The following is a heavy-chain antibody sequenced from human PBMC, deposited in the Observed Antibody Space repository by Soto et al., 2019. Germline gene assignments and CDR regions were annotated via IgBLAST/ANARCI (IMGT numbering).Heavy chain of an antibody. J-gene: IGHJ4*02. D-gene: IGHD6-13*01. CDR1: GFTFSSYG. CDR3: ARGIAAAGTNFDY. CDR2: IWYDGSNK. Sequence: ESGGGVVQPGRSLRLSCAASGFTFSSYGMHWVRQAPGKGLEWVAVIWYDGSNKYYADSVKGRFTISRDNSKNTLYLQMNSLRAEDTAVYYCARGIAAAGTNFDYWGQGTLVTVSS. V-gene: IGHV3-33*01.